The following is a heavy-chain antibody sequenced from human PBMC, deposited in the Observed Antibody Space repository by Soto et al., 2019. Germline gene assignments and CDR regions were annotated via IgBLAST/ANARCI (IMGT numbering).Heavy chain of an antibody. Sequence: EVQLVESGGGLVQPGGSLRLSCAASGFTFTSNWMHWVRQAPGKGLLGVSRIKSDGTTTTYADSVKGRFTISRDNAKNTLYLQVNSLGGEDTAVYYCTRGGATGAGIYHFENWGQGTLVTVSS. D-gene: IGHD3-10*01. CDR2: IKSDGTTT. CDR1: GFTFTSNW. CDR3: TRGGATGAGIYHFEN. V-gene: IGHV3-74*01. J-gene: IGHJ4*02.